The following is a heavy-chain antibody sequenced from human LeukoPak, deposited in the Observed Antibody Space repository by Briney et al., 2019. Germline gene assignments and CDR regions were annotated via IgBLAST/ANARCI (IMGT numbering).Heavy chain of an antibody. D-gene: IGHD2-2*01. J-gene: IGHJ5*02. V-gene: IGHV4-34*01. CDR2: INHSGST. Sequence: GSLRLSCAASGFTVSSNYMSWIRQPPGKGLEWIGEINHSGSTNYNPSLKSRVTISVDTSKNQFSLKLSSVTAADTAVYYCARVGARRYCSSTSCRPNWFDPWDQGTLVTVSS. CDR1: GFTVSSNY. CDR3: ARVGARRYCSSTSCRPNWFDP.